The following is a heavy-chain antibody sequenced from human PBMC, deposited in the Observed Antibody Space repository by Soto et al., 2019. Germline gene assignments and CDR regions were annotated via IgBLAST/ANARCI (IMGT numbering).Heavy chain of an antibody. CDR1: GGSIRSGGYY. J-gene: IGHJ5*02. V-gene: IGHV4-30-4*02. D-gene: IGHD7-27*01. Sequence: SETLSLTCTVSGGSIRSGGYYWSWIRQPPGKGLEWIGYIYYSGSTYYNPSLKSRVTISVDTSKNQFSLKLSSLRSEDTAVYYCGGDGPLVFDPWGQGTLVTVSS. CDR2: IYYSGST. CDR3: GGDGPLVFDP.